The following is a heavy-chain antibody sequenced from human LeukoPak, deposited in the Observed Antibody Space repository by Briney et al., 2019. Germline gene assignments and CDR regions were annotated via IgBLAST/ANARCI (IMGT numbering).Heavy chain of an antibody. V-gene: IGHV4-59*11. CDR1: GGSISPHY. CDR2: IYYSGST. Sequence: KPSETLSLTCAVSGGSISPHYWSWIRQPPGKGLEWIGYIYYSGSTNYNPSLKSRVTISVDTAERQVSLILRSVTAADTAVYYCAREVGDSDSDNWFDHWGQGTLVIVSS. CDR3: AREVGDSDSDNWFDH. J-gene: IGHJ5*02. D-gene: IGHD2-21*02.